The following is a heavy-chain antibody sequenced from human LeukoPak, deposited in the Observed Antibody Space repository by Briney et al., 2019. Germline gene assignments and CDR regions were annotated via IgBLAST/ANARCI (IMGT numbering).Heavy chain of an antibody. CDR2: ISSSSSYI. Sequence: GGSLRLSCAASGFTFSSYSTNWVRQAPGKGLEWVSSISSSSSYIYYADSVKGRFTISRDNAKNSLYLQMNSLRAADTAVYYCARSPPEDYGGNSGPVAFQHWGQGTLVTVSS. D-gene: IGHD4-23*01. CDR1: GFTFSSYS. J-gene: IGHJ1*01. V-gene: IGHV3-21*04. CDR3: ARSPPEDYGGNSGPVAFQH.